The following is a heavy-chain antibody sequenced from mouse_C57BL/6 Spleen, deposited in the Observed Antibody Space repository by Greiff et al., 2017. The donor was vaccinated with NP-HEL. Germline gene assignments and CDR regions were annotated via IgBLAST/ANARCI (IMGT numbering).Heavy chain of an antibody. V-gene: IGHV1-18*01. CDR2: INPNNGGT. CDR1: GYTFTDYN. CDR3: ARSYYYYGSSPYYAMDY. Sequence: EVQLQQSGPELVKPGASVKIPCKASGYTFTDYNMDWVKQSHGKSLEWIGDINPNNGGTIYNQKFKGKATLTVDKSSSTAYMELRSLTSEDTAVYYCARSYYYYGSSPYYAMDYWGQGTSVTVSS. J-gene: IGHJ4*01. D-gene: IGHD1-1*01.